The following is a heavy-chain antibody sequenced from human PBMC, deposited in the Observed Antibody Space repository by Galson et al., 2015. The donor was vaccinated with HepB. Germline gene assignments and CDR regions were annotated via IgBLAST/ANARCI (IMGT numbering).Heavy chain of an antibody. CDR2: ISAYNGNT. CDR1: GYTFTSYG. J-gene: IGHJ6*01. Sequence: SVKVSCKASGYTFTSYGISWVRQAPGQGLEWMGWISAYNGNTNYAQKLQGRVTMTTDTSTSTAYVELRSLRSDDTAVYYCARDYYDSTGPRTYYYYYGMDVWGQGTTVTVSS. V-gene: IGHV1-18*01. CDR3: ARDYYDSTGPRTYYYYYGMDV. D-gene: IGHD3-22*01.